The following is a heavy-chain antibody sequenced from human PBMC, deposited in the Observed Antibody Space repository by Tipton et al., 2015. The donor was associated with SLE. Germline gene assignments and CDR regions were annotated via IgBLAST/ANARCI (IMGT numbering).Heavy chain of an antibody. J-gene: IGHJ4*02. V-gene: IGHV4-39*01. Sequence: LSLTCTVSGGSISSSSYYWGWIRQPPGKGLEWIGSIYYSGSTYYNPALKSRVTISVDTSKNQFSLKLRSVTAAYTAVYYCTSMVRGVIPNETPDYWGQGTLVTVSS. CDR3: TSMVRGVIPNETPDY. D-gene: IGHD3-10*01. CDR2: IYYSGST. CDR1: GGSISSSSYY.